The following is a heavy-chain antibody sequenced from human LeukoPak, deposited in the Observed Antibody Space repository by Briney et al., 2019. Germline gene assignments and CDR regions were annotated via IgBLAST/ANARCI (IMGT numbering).Heavy chain of an antibody. CDR3: ARAYYGAVPFDI. D-gene: IGHD4-17*01. J-gene: IGHJ3*02. CDR1: GFTFSNYE. CDR2: ISSSGSTI. V-gene: IGHV3-48*03. Sequence: GGSLRLSCAASGFTFSNYEMNWVRQAPGKGLERVSYISSSGSTIYYADSVKGRFTISRDNAKNSLYLQMNSPRAEDTAVYYCARAYYGAVPFDIWGQGTMVTVSS.